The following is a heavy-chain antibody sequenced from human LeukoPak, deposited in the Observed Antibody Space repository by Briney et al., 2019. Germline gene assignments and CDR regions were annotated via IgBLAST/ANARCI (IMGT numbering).Heavy chain of an antibody. CDR1: GFTFSSYW. Sequence: GGSLRLSCSASGFTFSSYWVSWVRQAPGKGLEWVANIKQDGRAKYYVYSVRGRFTISRDNAKKSLYLQMNSLRAEDTAVYYCARDSIAAAGTWWPRYYYGMDVWGQGTTVTVSS. D-gene: IGHD6-13*01. CDR3: ARDSIAAAGTWWPRYYYGMDV. J-gene: IGHJ6*02. V-gene: IGHV3-7*01. CDR2: IKQDGRAK.